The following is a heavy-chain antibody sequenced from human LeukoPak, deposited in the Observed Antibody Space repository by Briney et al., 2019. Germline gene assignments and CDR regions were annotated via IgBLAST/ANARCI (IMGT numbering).Heavy chain of an antibody. CDR3: AKGPTFGAWLLFDY. J-gene: IGHJ4*02. CDR2: ISYDGSNK. CDR1: GFTFSSYG. V-gene: IGHV3-30*18. D-gene: IGHD3-16*01. Sequence: PGGSLRLSCAASGFTFSSYGMHWVRQAPGKGLEWVAVISYDGSNKYYADSVKGRFTISRDNSKNTLYLQRNSLRAEDTAVYYCAKGPTFGAWLLFDYGGQGTLVTVSS.